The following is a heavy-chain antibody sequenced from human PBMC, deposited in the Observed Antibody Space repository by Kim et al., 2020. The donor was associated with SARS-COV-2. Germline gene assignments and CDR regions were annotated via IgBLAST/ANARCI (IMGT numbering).Heavy chain of an antibody. V-gene: IGHV4-59*01. CDR1: GGSISIYY. Sequence: SETLSLTCTVAGGSISIYYWSWIRQPHGKGLEWIGYIYYIGSTNYNPSLKSRVTISVDTSKNQFSLKLSSVTAADTAGYYCARDRVSGGIDYGGQGTLVT. CDR3: ARDRVSGGIDY. J-gene: IGHJ4*02. CDR2: IYYIGST. D-gene: IGHD2-15*01.